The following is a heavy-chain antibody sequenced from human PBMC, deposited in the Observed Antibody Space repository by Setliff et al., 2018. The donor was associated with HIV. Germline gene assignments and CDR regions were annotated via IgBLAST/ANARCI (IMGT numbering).Heavy chain of an antibody. CDR3: ARTRSGGSSVYYYYYMDV. J-gene: IGHJ6*03. V-gene: IGHV1-8*01. Sequence: ASVKVSCKASGYTSTSYDINWVRQATGQGLEWMGWMNPNSGNTGSAQNFQGRLTITWNTSISTAYMELGSLGFDDSAVYFCARTRSGGSSVYYYYYMDVWGQGTAVTVSS. D-gene: IGHD2-15*01. CDR2: MNPNSGNT. CDR1: GYTSTSYD.